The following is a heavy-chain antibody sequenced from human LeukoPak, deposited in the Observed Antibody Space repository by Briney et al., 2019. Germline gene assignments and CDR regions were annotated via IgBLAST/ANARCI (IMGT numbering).Heavy chain of an antibody. CDR3: AKERMIRGVGFDY. D-gene: IGHD3-10*01. Sequence: GGSLRLSCAASGFTFSSSAMSWVRQAPGKGLECVSAISGSGGSSYYADSVKGRFTISRDNSKNTLYLQMNSLRAEDTDVYYCAKERMIRGVGFDYWGQGTLVTVSS. CDR1: GFTFSSSA. CDR2: ISGSGGSS. J-gene: IGHJ4*02. V-gene: IGHV3-23*01.